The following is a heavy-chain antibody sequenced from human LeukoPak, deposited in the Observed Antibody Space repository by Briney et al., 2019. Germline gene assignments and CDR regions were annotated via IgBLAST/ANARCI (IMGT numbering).Heavy chain of an antibody. CDR3: ARDPWDTAMENFDY. V-gene: IGHV1-18*01. D-gene: IGHD5-18*01. CDR2: ISAYNGNT. CDR1: GYTFTSYG. J-gene: IGHJ4*02. Sequence: EASVKVSCKASGYTFTSYGISWVRQAPGQGLEWMGWISAYNGNTNYAQKLQGRVTMTTDTSTSTAYMELRSLRSDDTAVYYCARDPWDTAMENFDYWGQGTLVTVSS.